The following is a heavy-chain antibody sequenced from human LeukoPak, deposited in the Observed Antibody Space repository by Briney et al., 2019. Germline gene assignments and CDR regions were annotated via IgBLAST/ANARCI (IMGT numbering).Heavy chain of an antibody. Sequence: SVTVSCKASGGTFSSYAISWVRQAPGQGLEWMGGIIPIFGTANYAQKFQGRVTITADKSTSTAYMELSSLRSEDTAVYYCARTYGDYVPAFDYWGQGTLVTVSS. D-gene: IGHD4-17*01. J-gene: IGHJ4*02. CDR2: IIPIFGTA. V-gene: IGHV1-69*06. CDR1: GGTFSSYA. CDR3: ARTYGDYVPAFDY.